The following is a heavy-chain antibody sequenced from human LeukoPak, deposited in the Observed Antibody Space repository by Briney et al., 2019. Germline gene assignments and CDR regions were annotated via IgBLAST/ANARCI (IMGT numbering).Heavy chain of an antibody. CDR1: GFTFSSYS. V-gene: IGHV3-21*01. CDR3: ASISSGWYWDY. D-gene: IGHD6-19*01. J-gene: IGHJ4*02. CDR2: ISSSSSYI. Sequence: GGSLRLSCAPSGFTFSSYSMNWVRQAPGKGLEWVSSISSSSSYIYYADSVKGRFTISRDNAKNSLYLQMNSLRAEDTAVYYCASISSGWYWDYWGQGTLVTVSS.